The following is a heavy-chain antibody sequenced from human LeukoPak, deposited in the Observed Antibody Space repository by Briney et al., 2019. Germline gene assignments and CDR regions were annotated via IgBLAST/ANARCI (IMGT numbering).Heavy chain of an antibody. V-gene: IGHV3-7*03. CDR1: GLTFSSYW. J-gene: IGHJ4*02. D-gene: IGHD2-15*01. CDR3: AKSRGSGTGSYFDY. CDR2: IKQDGSEK. Sequence: GGSLRLSCAASGLTFSSYWMSWVRQAPGKGLEWVANIKQDGSEKYYVDSVKGRFTISRDNAKNSLYLQMNSLRAEDTAVYYCAKSRGSGTGSYFDYWGQGTLVTVSS.